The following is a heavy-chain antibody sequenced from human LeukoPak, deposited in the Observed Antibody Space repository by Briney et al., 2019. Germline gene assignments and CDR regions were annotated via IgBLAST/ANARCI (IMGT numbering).Heavy chain of an antibody. CDR2: INPNRGGT. D-gene: IGHD3-10*01. Sequence: ASVKVSCKASGYTFTGYYMHWVRQAPGQGLEWMGRINPNRGGTNFAQKFQGRVTMTRNTSISTAYMELSRLRSDDTAVYYCARGTYYYGSGSYSEWGQGTLVTVSS. V-gene: IGHV1-2*06. CDR3: ARGTYYYGSGSYSE. CDR1: GYTFTGYY. J-gene: IGHJ4*02.